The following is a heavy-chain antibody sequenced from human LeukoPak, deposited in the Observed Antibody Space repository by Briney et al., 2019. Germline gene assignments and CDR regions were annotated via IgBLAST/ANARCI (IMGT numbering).Heavy chain of an antibody. Sequence: SETLSLTCIVSGASITNFDWSWIRRPAGKGLEWIGHMYSSGNTNYNSSLKSRVAMSLDTSKNQFSLRLNSVTAADTAVYYCAPSAFDYWGQGTLVTVSS. V-gene: IGHV4-4*07. CDR3: APSAFDY. CDR2: MYSSGNT. J-gene: IGHJ4*02. CDR1: GASITNFD.